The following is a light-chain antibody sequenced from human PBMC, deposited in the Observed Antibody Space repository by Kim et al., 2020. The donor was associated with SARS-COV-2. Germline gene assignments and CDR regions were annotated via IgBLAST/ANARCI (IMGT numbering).Light chain of an antibody. V-gene: IGLV1-51*01. CDR1: GSNIANNY. Sequence: VLIPCTGRGSNIANNYVPWYQQLPGTAPKLLIYDNNKRPSGIPDRFSGSRSGTSATLYITGLQTGDEADYYCGTWASSLSAVVFGGGTQVTVL. CDR3: GTWASSLSAVV. J-gene: IGLJ2*01. CDR2: DNN.